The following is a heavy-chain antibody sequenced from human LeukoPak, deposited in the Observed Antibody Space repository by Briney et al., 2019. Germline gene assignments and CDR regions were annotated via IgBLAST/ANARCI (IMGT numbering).Heavy chain of an antibody. CDR1: GGSISSCGYS. V-gene: IGHV4-30-2*01. CDR3: ARVHVGQLPYFDY. CDR2: IYHSGST. D-gene: IGHD2-2*01. Sequence: SETLSLTCAVSGGSISSCGYSWSWIRQPPGKGLEWIGEIYHSGSTNYNPSLKSRVTISVDKSKNQFSLKLSSVTAADTAVYYCARVHVGQLPYFDYWGQGTLVTVSS. J-gene: IGHJ4*02.